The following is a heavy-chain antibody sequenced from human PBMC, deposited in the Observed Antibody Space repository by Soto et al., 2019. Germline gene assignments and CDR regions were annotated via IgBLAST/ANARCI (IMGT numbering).Heavy chain of an antibody. CDR1: GFTFSHYY. CDR2: ISSSSSNT. V-gene: IGHV3-11*05. Sequence: QVQLVESGGGLVKPGGSLRLSCAASGFTFSHYYMSWIRQAPGKGLEWVSDISSSSSNTNYADAVKGRITISRDNAKNLLHLQRNSLRAEDTAVYYCARGPFLSVSFDDWGQGTLVTVFS. J-gene: IGHJ4*02. CDR3: ARGPFLSVSFDD. D-gene: IGHD3-16*02.